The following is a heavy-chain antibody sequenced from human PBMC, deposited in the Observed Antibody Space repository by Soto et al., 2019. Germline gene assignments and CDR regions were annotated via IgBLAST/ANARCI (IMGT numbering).Heavy chain of an antibody. J-gene: IGHJ5*02. D-gene: IGHD1-1*01. CDR2: TRNKANSYTT. Sequence: EVQLVESGGGLVQPGGSLRLSCAASGFTFSDHYMDWVRQAPGKGLEWVGRTRNKANSYTTEYAASVKGRFTISRDDSKNSLYVQMTSLKTEETAGASGGGASDVWIGSWSDPWGQGTLVTVSS. V-gene: IGHV3-72*01. CDR3: GGASDVWIGSWSDP. CDR1: GFTFSDHY.